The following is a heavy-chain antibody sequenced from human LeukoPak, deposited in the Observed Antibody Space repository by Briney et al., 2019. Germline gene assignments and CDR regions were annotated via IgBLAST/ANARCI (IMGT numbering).Heavy chain of an antibody. CDR2: ISAYNGNT. D-gene: IGHD7-27*01. V-gene: IGHV1-18*01. CDR1: GYTFTSYG. Sequence: ASVKVSCKASGYTFTSYGISWVRQAPGQGLEWMGWISAYNGNTNYAQKFQGRVTITADESTSTAYMELSSLRSEDTAVYYCARAPWGHGVDYWGQGTLVTVSS. CDR3: ARAPWGHGVDY. J-gene: IGHJ4*02.